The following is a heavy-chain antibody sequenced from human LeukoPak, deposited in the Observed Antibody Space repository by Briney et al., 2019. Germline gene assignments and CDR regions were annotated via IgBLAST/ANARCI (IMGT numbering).Heavy chain of an antibody. J-gene: IGHJ4*02. CDR2: IYYTGST. CDR1: GGSISSYY. D-gene: IGHD4-11*01. V-gene: IGHV4-59*06. Sequence: PSETLSLTCTVSGGSISSYYWSWIRQHPGKGLEWIGYIYYTGSTYYNPSLKSRLTMSVDTSKNQFSLKLTSVTAADTAVYYCARADADSSGYYLDHWGQGTLVTVSS. CDR3: ARADADSSGYYLDH.